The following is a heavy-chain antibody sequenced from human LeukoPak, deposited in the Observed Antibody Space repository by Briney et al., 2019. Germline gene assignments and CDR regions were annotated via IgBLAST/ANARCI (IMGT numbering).Heavy chain of an antibody. CDR3: ARGGNLITMVIST. V-gene: IGHV1-2*02. J-gene: IGHJ5*02. D-gene: IGHD3-10*01. CDR1: GYTFTGYY. Sequence: GASVKVSCKASGYTFTGYYMHWVRQAPGQGLEWMGWINPNSGDTNYAQKFQGRVTMTRDTSISTAYMELTRLRSDDTAVYYCARGGNLITMVISTWGQGTLVTVSS. CDR2: INPNSGDT.